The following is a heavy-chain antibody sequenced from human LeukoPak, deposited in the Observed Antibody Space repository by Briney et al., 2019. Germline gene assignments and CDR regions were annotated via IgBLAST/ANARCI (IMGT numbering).Heavy chain of an antibody. Sequence: GGSLRLSCAASGFTFSSYSMNWVRQAPGKGLEWVSSITSSNNYIYYGDSVKGRFTISRDDAKNSLFLQMDSLRAEDTATYYCARGEFGDYYYFYMDVWGKGTTVTVSS. D-gene: IGHD2/OR15-2a*01. CDR2: ITSSNNYI. V-gene: IGHV3-21*01. CDR3: ARGEFGDYYYFYMDV. J-gene: IGHJ6*03. CDR1: GFTFSSYS.